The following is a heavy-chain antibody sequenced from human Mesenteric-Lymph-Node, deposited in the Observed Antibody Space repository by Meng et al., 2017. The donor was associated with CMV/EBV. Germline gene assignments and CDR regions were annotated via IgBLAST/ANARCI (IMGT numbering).Heavy chain of an antibody. CDR2: ISAGGTDI. Sequence: GESLKISCGASGFSFSTYHMNWVRQAPGKGLEWVSSISAGGTDIFYADSVKGRFTISRDNADNSLYLQMNSLRAEDTALYYCARVSRRGKYSGYDLASDFWGQGTLVTVSS. V-gene: IGHV3-21*01. CDR3: ARVSRRGKYSGYDLASDF. D-gene: IGHD5-12*01. J-gene: IGHJ4*02. CDR1: GFSFSTYH.